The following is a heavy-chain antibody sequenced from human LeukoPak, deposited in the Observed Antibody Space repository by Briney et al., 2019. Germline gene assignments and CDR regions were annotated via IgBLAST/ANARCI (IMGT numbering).Heavy chain of an antibody. CDR1: GFTFSSYS. CDR3: AKVGVATEYYYYYHGMDV. Sequence: GGSLRLSCAASGFTFSSYSMHWVRQAPGKGLEWVAVISYDGSNKYYADSVKGRFTMSRDNSKNTLYLQMNSLRAEDTAVYYCAKVGVATEYYYYYHGMDVWGKGTTVTVSS. J-gene: IGHJ6*04. V-gene: IGHV3-30*18. D-gene: IGHD5-12*01. CDR2: ISYDGSNK.